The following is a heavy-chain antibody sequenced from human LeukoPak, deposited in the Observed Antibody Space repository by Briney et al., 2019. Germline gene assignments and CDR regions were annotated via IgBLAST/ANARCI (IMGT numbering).Heavy chain of an antibody. CDR2: ISGSSGII. CDR3: ASVEVDY. V-gene: IGHV3-48*01. CDR1: GFTFNTYT. J-gene: IGHJ4*02. D-gene: IGHD5-24*01. Sequence: GGSLRLSCAASGFTFNTYTMNWVRQAPGKGLEWVSYISGSSGIIDYADSVRGRFTISRDNAKNSLYLQMNSLRAEDTAVYYCASVEVDYWGQGTLVTVSS.